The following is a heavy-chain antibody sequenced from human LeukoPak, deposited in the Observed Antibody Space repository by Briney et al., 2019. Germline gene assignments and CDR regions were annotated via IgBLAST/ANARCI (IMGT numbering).Heavy chain of an antibody. Sequence: SETLSLTCTVSGGSISSYYWSWIRQPPGKGLEWIGYIYYSGSTNYNPSLKSRVTISVDTSKNQFSLKLSSVTAADTAVYHCAYTAMVPYYFDYWGQGTLVTVSS. CDR2: IYYSGST. V-gene: IGHV4-59*01. J-gene: IGHJ4*02. CDR3: AYTAMVPYYFDY. CDR1: GGSISSYY. D-gene: IGHD5-18*01.